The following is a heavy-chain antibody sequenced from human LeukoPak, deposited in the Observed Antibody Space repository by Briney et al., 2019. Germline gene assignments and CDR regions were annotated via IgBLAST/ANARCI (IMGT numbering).Heavy chain of an antibody. D-gene: IGHD3-10*01. V-gene: IGHV4-39*01. Sequence: WIGTIHDSGSTYYSPSLKSQVTISVDTSNNQFSLKLSSVTAGDTAVYYCASLYFYGSGSFPNYWGQGILVTVST. CDR2: IHDSGST. CDR3: ASLYFYGSGSFPNY. J-gene: IGHJ4*02.